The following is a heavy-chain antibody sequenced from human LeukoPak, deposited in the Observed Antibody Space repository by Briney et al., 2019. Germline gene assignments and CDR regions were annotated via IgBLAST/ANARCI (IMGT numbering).Heavy chain of an antibody. CDR1: GESFSGYY. Sequence: SETLSLTCAVYGESFSGYYWSWIRQPPGKGLEWIGEINHSGSTNYNPSLKSRVTISVDTSKNQFSLKLSSVTAADTAVYYCAREGYSGYDRSSYWGQGTLVTVSS. J-gene: IGHJ4*02. D-gene: IGHD5-12*01. V-gene: IGHV4-34*01. CDR2: INHSGST. CDR3: AREGYSGYDRSSY.